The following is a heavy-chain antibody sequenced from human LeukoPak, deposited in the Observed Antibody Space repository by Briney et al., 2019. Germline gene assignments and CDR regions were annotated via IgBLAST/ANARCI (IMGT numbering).Heavy chain of an antibody. V-gene: IGHV3-7*05. CDR3: ARSRYYDSSGYYYYFDY. CDR1: GFTFSSYW. J-gene: IGHJ4*02. CDR2: IKQDGSEK. D-gene: IGHD3-22*01. Sequence: GGSLRLSCAASGFTFSSYWMSCVRQAPGKGLEWVANIKQDGSEKYYVDSVKGRFTISRDNAKNSLYLQMNSLRAEDTAVYYCARSRYYDSSGYYYYFDYWGQGTLVTVSS.